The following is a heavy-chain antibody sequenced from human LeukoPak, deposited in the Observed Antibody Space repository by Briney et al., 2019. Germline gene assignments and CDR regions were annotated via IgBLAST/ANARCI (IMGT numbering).Heavy chain of an antibody. CDR2: FDPEDGET. Sequence: GASVKVSCKVSGYTLTELSMHWVRQAPGKGLEWMGGFDPEDGETIYAQKFQGRVTMTEDTSTDTAYMELSSLRSEDTAVYYCATRVYCSSTSCYTVDCWGQGTLVTVSS. V-gene: IGHV1-24*01. CDR3: ATRVYCSSTSCYTVDC. CDR1: GYTLTELS. J-gene: IGHJ4*02. D-gene: IGHD2-2*01.